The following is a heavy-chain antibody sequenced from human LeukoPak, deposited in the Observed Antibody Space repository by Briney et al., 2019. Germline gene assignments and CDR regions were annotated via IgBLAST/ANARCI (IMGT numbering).Heavy chain of an antibody. CDR2: IIPIFDTT. Sequence: ASVKVSCKASGGTFSSYAISWVRQAPGQGLEWMGGIIPIFDTTNYAQNFQGRVTITADKSTNTAYMELSRLRSDDTAVYYCARGAMVRGVSIAFDIWGQGTMVTVSS. J-gene: IGHJ3*02. CDR3: ARGAMVRGVSIAFDI. CDR1: GGTFSSYA. D-gene: IGHD3-10*01. V-gene: IGHV1-69*06.